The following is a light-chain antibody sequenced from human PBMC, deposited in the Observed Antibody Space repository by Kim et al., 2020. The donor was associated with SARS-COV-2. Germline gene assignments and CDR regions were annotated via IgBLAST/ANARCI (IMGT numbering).Light chain of an antibody. CDR3: QQSNEWPPLT. CDR2: DAT. Sequence: FPGERVTHSCGASRPINNKLVWYQKKPGQAPRLLIYDATTRATGVPARFIGSGSGTDFTLTISSLQYEDVAVYFCQQSNEWPPLTFGQGTKVDIK. J-gene: IGKJ1*01. CDR1: RPINNK. V-gene: IGKV3-15*01.